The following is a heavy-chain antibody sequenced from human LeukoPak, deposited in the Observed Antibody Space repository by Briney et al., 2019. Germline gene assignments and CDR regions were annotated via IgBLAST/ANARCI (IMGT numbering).Heavy chain of an antibody. CDR1: GYTFTSYD. CDR3: ARVVGGYCSGGSCSMNWFDP. D-gene: IGHD2-15*01. Sequence: ASVKVSCKASGYTFTSYDINWVRQATGQGLEWMGWMNPNSGNTGYAQKFQGRVTITADKSTSTAYMELSSLRSEDTAVYYCARVVGGYCSGGSCSMNWFDPWGQGTLVTVSS. CDR2: MNPNSGNT. J-gene: IGHJ5*02. V-gene: IGHV1-8*03.